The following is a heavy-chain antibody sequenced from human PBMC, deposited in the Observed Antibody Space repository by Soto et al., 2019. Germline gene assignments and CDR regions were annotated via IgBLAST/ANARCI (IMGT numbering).Heavy chain of an antibody. V-gene: IGHV4-39*01. CDR3: ARPGYGDGKGRNWYFDL. Sequence: SETLSLTCTVSGGSMSSSSYYWGWIRQPPGKGLEWIGSIYYSGSTYYNPSLKSRVTISVDTSKNQFSLKLSSVTAADTAVYYCARPGYGDGKGRNWYFDLWGRGTLVTVSS. CDR1: GGSMSSSSYY. J-gene: IGHJ2*01. D-gene: IGHD4-17*01. CDR2: IYYSGST.